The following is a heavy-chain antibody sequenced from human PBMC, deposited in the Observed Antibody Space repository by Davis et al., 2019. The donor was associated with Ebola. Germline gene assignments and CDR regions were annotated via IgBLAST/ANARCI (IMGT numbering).Heavy chain of an antibody. CDR3: ARVGSSSPYAFDI. D-gene: IGHD3-10*01. Sequence: ASVKVSCKASGYTFTGYYMHWVRQAPGQGLEWMGWINPNSGGTNYAQKFQGWVTMTRDTSISTAYMELSRLRSDDTAVYYCARVGSSSPYAFDIWGQGTMVTVSS. CDR2: INPNSGGT. CDR1: GYTFTGYY. V-gene: IGHV1-2*04. J-gene: IGHJ3*02.